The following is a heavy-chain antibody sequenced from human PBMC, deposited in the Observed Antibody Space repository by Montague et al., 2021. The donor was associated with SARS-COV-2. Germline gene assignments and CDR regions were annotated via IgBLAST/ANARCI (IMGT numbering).Heavy chain of an antibody. V-gene: IGHV4-39*07. D-gene: IGHD5-12*01. J-gene: IGHJ4*02. Sequence: SESLSLTCTVSGGSISSYYYFWVWHRQGKGQGLVWNVCYYFGGGSNPSLSLQSPVSISVDTSKNQFSLKLISVTAADAAVYSCARDVGKGFSGYVTEGGFDYWGQGTLVSVSS. CDR3: ARDVGKGFSGYVTEGGFDY. CDR2: YYFGGGS. CDR1: GGSISSYY.